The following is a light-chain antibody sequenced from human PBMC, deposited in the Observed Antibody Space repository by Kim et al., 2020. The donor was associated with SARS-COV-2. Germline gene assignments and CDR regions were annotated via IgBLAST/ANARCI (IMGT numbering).Light chain of an antibody. CDR1: QGISNY. CDR3: QQCQGAPWT. V-gene: IGKV1-27*01. J-gene: IGKJ1*01. CDR2: AAS. Sequence: ASVGDRVTVTCRASQGISNYLAWYQQKPVTVPKLLIYAASALQSGVPSRCSGSGSGTDFTLTITSLQPEDVAVYYCQQCQGAPWTFGRGTKVDIK.